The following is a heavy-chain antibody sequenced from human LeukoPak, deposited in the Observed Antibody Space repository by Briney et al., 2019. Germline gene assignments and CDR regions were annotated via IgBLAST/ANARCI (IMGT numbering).Heavy chain of an antibody. Sequence: ASVKVSCKASGYTFIDYWIHWMRQAPGQGLEWMGRIDLNTGDTTSAQKFQGRVTMTRDTSISTLYLDLSGLGSDDTAVYYCARDAPHQRFDYWGQGTLVTVSS. J-gene: IGHJ4*02. CDR3: ARDAPHQRFDY. CDR1: GYTFIDYW. CDR2: IDLNTGDT. V-gene: IGHV1-2*02.